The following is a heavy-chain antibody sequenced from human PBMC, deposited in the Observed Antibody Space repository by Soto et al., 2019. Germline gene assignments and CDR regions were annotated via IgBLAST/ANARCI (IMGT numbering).Heavy chain of an antibody. V-gene: IGHV1-2*04. J-gene: IGHJ6*02. CDR3: AREELRFLEWSIPDYGMDV. CDR2: INPNSGGT. D-gene: IGHD3-3*01. Sequence: AASVKVSCKASGYTFTGYYMHWVRQAPGQGLEWMGWINPNSGGTNYAQKFQGWVTMTRDTSISTAYMELSRLRSDDTAVYYCAREELRFLEWSIPDYGMDVWGQGTTVTVSS. CDR1: GYTFTGYY.